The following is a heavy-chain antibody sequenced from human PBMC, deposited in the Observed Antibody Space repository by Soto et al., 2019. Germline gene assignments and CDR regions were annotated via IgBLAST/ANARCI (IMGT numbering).Heavy chain of an antibody. D-gene: IGHD3-3*01. Sequence: EVQLVESGGGLVQPGGSLKLSCAASGLTFSDSAIHWVRQASGKGLEWVGRIRSKSNNYATTYAASVKGRFTISRDESKNKAYVQMSSLKTEDTAVYSCTRPKNVLRFYSYDGIDVWGQGTTVTVSS. J-gene: IGHJ6*02. V-gene: IGHV3-73*02. CDR2: IRSKSNNYAT. CDR3: TRPKNVLRFYSYDGIDV. CDR1: GLTFSDSA.